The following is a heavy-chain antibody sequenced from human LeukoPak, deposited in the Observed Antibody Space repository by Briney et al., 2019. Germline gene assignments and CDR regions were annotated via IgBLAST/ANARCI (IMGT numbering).Heavy chain of an antibody. Sequence: GGSLRLSCTTSGFTFGDYGMSWVRQAPGKGLEWVSSISSSSYIYYANSVKGRFTISRDNAKNSLYLQMNSLRAEDTAVYYCAELGITMIGGVWGKGTTVTVSS. CDR1: GFTFGDYG. D-gene: IGHD3-10*02. J-gene: IGHJ6*04. CDR2: ISSSSYI. CDR3: AELGITMIGGV. V-gene: IGHV3-69-1*02.